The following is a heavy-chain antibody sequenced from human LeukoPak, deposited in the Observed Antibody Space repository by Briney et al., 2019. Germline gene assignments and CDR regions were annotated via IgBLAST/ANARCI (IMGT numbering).Heavy chain of an antibody. CDR2: IYSSGST. V-gene: IGHV4-59*11. CDR3: ARGREDAYSYGPPFGY. J-gene: IGHJ4*02. D-gene: IGHD5-18*01. Sequence: SETLSLTCTVSGGSISSHYWSWIRQPPGMGLEWIGYIYSSGSTNYNPSLKSRVTISVDRSKNQFSLKLSSVTAADTAVYYCARGREDAYSYGPPFGYWGQGTLVTVSS. CDR1: GGSISSHY.